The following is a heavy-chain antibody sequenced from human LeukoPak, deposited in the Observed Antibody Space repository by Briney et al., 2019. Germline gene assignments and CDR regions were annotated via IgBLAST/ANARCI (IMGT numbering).Heavy chain of an antibody. J-gene: IGHJ6*03. CDR1: GFTFSGYS. CDR2: ISSSSSYI. V-gene: IGHV3-21*01. Sequence: GGSLRLSCAASGFTFSGYSMNWVRQAPGKGLEGVSSISSSSSYIYYADSVKGRFTISRDNAKNSLYLQMNSLRAEDTAVYYCARDYSEYYYYYYMDVWGKGTTVTVSS. D-gene: IGHD2-15*01. CDR3: ARDYSEYYYYYYMDV.